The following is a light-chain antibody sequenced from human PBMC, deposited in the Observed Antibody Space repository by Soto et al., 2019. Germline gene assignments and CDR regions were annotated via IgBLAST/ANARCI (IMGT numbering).Light chain of an antibody. Sequence: QSVLTQPPSASGTPGQRVSISCSGSSSNIGSNTVNWYQQLPGTAPKLVIYSNNQRPSGVPDRFSGSKSGTSASLAISGLQSEDEADYYCAAWDDSLNGYYVFGTGTEVTVL. CDR3: AAWDDSLNGYYV. V-gene: IGLV1-44*01. J-gene: IGLJ1*01. CDR2: SNN. CDR1: SSNIGSNT.